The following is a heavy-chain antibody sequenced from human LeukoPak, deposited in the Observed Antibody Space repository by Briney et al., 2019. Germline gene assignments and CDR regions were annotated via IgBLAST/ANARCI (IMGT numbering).Heavy chain of an antibody. J-gene: IGHJ6*02. D-gene: IGHD6-19*01. CDR2: INPNSGGT. CDR3: AITYSSGWYSYYYGMDV. V-gene: IGHV1-2*02. Sequence: ASVKVSCKASGYTFTGYYMHWVRQAPGQGPEWMGWINPNSGGTNYAQKFQGRVTMTRDTSISTAYMELSRLRSDDTAVYYCAITYSSGWYSYYYGMDVWGQGTTVTVSS. CDR1: GYTFTGYY.